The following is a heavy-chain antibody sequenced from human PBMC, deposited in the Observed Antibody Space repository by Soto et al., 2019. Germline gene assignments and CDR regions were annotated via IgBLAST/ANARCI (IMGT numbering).Heavy chain of an antibody. J-gene: IGHJ5*02. V-gene: IGHV1-69*01. CDR2: IIPIFGTA. Sequence: QVQRVQSGAEVKKPGSSVKVSCKASGGTFSSYAISWVRQAPGQGLEWMGGIIPIFGTANYAQKFQGRVTITADESTSTAYMELRSLRSEDTAVYYCARPMVRYNWFAPWGQGTLVTVSS. D-gene: IGHD3-10*01. CDR3: ARPMVRYNWFAP. CDR1: GGTFSSYA.